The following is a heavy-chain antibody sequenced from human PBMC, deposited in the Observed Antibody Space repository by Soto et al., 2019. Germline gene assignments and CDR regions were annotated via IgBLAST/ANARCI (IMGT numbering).Heavy chain of an antibody. CDR1: GFTFSSYS. V-gene: IGHV3-21*01. CDR2: ISSSSSYI. Sequence: GGSLRLSCAASGFTFSSYSMNWVRQAPGKGLEWVSSISSSSSYIYYADSVKGRFTISRDNAKNSLYLQMISLRAEDTAVYYCARDPDGQLLIAPSFDAGMDVWSQGTTVTVSS. CDR3: ARDPDGQLLIAPSFDAGMDV. D-gene: IGHD6-19*01. J-gene: IGHJ6*02.